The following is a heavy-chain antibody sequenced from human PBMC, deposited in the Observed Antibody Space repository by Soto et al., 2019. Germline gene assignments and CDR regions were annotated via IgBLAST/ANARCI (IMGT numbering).Heavy chain of an antibody. CDR2: INAGNGNT. V-gene: IGHV1-3*01. Sequence: QVQLVQSGAEVKKPGASVKVSCKASGYTFTSYAMHWVRQAPGQRLEWMGWINAGNGNTKYSQKFQGSVTITRDTSASTAYMELSSLRSEDTAVYYCARDIRRVSSGYYYYYGMDVWGQGTTVTVSS. D-gene: IGHD3-22*01. J-gene: IGHJ6*02. CDR3: ARDIRRVSSGYYYYYGMDV. CDR1: GYTFTSYA.